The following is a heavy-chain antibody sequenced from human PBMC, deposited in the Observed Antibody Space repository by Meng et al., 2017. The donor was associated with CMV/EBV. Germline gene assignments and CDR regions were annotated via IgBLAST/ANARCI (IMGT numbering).Heavy chain of an antibody. CDR2: IYYSGST. V-gene: IGHV4-39*06. D-gene: IGHD1-26*01. J-gene: IGHJ4*02. CDR3: ASIVGAQDY. CDR1: GGSISSSSYY. Sequence: RRQLQELGPGLVKPSAPLALTCTVFGGSISSSSYYWGWIRQPPGKGLEWIGSIYYSGSTYYNPSLKSRVTISVDTSKNQFSLKLSSVTAADTAVYYCASIVGAQDYWGQGTLVTVSS.